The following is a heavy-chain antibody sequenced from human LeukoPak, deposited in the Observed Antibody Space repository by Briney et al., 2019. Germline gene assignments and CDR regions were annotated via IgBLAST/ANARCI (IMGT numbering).Heavy chain of an antibody. CDR2: ISYDGSNK. Sequence: GGSLRLSCAASGFTFSSYDMHWVRQAPGKGLEWVALISYDGSNKYYADSVKGRFTISRDSSKNTQYLQMNSLRPEDTAIYYCAKGGYGIQLWWAFDIWGQGTMVTVSS. V-gene: IGHV3-30*18. J-gene: IGHJ3*02. D-gene: IGHD5-18*01. CDR3: AKGGYGIQLWWAFDI. CDR1: GFTFSSYD.